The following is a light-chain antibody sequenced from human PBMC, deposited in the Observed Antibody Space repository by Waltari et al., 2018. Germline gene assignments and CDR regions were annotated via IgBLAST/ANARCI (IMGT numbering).Light chain of an antibody. Sequence: EIILTQSPVTLSLSPGDRATLSCRATQSIGTYLAWYQQKTGQAPRLRIYDVSNRATGIPARFSGSGSGTDFTLTISSLEPEDFAVYHCQQGTTWLFGPGTKVEIK. V-gene: IGKV3-11*01. J-gene: IGKJ3*01. CDR2: DVS. CDR1: QSIGTY. CDR3: QQGTTWL.